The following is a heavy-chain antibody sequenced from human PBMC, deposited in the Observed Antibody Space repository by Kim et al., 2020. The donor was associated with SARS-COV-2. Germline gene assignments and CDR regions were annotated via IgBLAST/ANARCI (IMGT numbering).Heavy chain of an antibody. Sequence: GGSLRLSCTASGFTFDDYAMHWVRQAPGKGPEWVSGISWNSGTIVYAESVKGRFIISRDNAKNSLYLQMNNLRREDTALYYCAHGGRFVEGAPKALGVWGQGTTVTVSS. V-gene: IGHV3-9*01. D-gene: IGHD3-16*01. CDR1: GFTFDDYA. CDR3: AHGGRFVEGAPKALGV. J-gene: IGHJ6*02. CDR2: ISWNSGTI.